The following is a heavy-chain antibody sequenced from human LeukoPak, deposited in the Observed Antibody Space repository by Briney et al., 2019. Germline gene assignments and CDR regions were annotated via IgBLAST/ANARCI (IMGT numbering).Heavy chain of an antibody. V-gene: IGHV4-31*11. CDR1: GGSISSGGYS. J-gene: IGHJ4*02. D-gene: IGHD2-15*01. CDR3: AGGTSDLFDY. CDR2: IYYSGST. Sequence: SETLSLTCAVSGGSISSGGYSWSWIRQPPGKGLEWIGYIYYSGSTYYNPSLKSRVTISVDTSKNQFSLKLSSVTAADTAVYYCAGGTSDLFDYWGQGTLVTVSS.